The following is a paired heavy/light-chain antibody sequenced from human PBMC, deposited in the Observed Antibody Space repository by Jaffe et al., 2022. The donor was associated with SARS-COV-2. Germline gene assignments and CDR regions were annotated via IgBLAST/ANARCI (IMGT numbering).Light chain of an antibody. V-gene: IGKV2-28*01. Sequence: DTVMTQSPLSLPVTPGEPASISCRSSQSLLYSNGYNYLDWYLQKPGQSPQLLIYLGSNRASGVPDRFSGSGSGTDFTLKISRVEAEDVGVYHCMQALHIPYTFGQGTKLEIK. CDR1: QSLLYSNGYNY. CDR3: MQALHIPYT. CDR2: LGS. J-gene: IGKJ2*01.
Heavy chain of an antibody. Sequence: EVQLVESGGGLFQPGGSLRLSCAASGFSFSSYWMHWVRQVPGRGLGWVARINSDGRITDYADSVKGRFTISRDNAKNTLYLQMNSLRADDTAVYYCAKDVGRGGRWGQGTLVTVSS. V-gene: IGHV3-74*01. J-gene: IGHJ4*02. CDR2: INSDGRIT. CDR1: GFSFSSYW. CDR3: AKDVGRGGR. D-gene: IGHD1-26*01.